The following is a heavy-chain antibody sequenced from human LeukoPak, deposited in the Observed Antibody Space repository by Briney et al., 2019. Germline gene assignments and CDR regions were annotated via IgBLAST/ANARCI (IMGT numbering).Heavy chain of an antibody. CDR1: GGSVSSGSYY. D-gene: IGHD6-13*01. CDR3: ARTYNSSWSDY. V-gene: IGHV4-61*01. Sequence: PSETLSLTCTVSGGSVSSGSYYWSWIRQPPGKGLEWIGYIYYSGSTNYNPSLKSRVTISVDTSKNQFSLKLSSVTAADTAVYYCARTYNSSWSDYWGQGTLVTVSS. J-gene: IGHJ4*02. CDR2: IYYSGST.